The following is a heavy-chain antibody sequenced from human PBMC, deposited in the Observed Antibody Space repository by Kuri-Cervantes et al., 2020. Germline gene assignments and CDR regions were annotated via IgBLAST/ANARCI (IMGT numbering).Heavy chain of an antibody. Sequence: GGSLRLSCAASGFTFSSYAMHWVRQAPGKGLEWVAVISHDGSNKYYADSVKGRFTISRDNSKNTLYLQMNSLRAEDTAVYYCARDGYYYDSSGYSPNYYCYGMDVWGQGTTVTVSS. V-gene: IGHV3-30-3*01. D-gene: IGHD3-22*01. CDR1: GFTFSSYA. CDR3: ARDGYYYDSSGYSPNYYCYGMDV. J-gene: IGHJ6*02. CDR2: ISHDGSNK.